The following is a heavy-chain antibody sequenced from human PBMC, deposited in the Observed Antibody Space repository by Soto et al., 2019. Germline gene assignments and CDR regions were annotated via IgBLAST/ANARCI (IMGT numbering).Heavy chain of an antibody. D-gene: IGHD3-22*01. CDR3: AKNPGYYYDSTGYHFDY. CDR1: GFTFSNAW. CDR2: ISYGGGTT. Sequence: PGGSLRLSCAASGFTFSNAWMNWVRQAPGKGLEWVSAISYGGGTTYYADSVKGRFTISRDNSKNKLYLQMNSLRAEDTAVYYCAKNPGYYYDSTGYHFDYWGQGTLVTVSS. J-gene: IGHJ4*02. V-gene: IGHV3-23*01.